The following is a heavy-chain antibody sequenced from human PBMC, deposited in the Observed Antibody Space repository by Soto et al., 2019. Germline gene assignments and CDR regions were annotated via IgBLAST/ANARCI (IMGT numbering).Heavy chain of an antibody. D-gene: IGHD2-21*02. J-gene: IGHJ5*02. Sequence: GSLRLSCAASGFTFSTYSMNWVRQAPGKGLEWVSYISSSSSTIYYADSVKGRFTISRDNAKNSLYLQMNSLRDEDTAVYYCARPGAYCGGDCYSGDPWGQGTLVTVSS. V-gene: IGHV3-48*02. CDR2: ISSSSSTI. CDR3: ARPGAYCGGDCYSGDP. CDR1: GFTFSTYS.